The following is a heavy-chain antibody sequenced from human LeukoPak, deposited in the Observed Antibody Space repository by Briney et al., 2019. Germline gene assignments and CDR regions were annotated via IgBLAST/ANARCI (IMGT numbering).Heavy chain of an antibody. CDR3: ARGNGSGSYYPYYYYYMDV. J-gene: IGHJ6*03. V-gene: IGHV4-59*01. CDR1: GGSISSYY. D-gene: IGHD3-10*01. Sequence: PSETLSLTCTVSGGSISSYYWSWIRQPPGKGLEWIGYIYYSGSTNYNPSLKSRVTISADTSKNQFSLKLSSVTAADTAVYYCARGNGSGSYYPYYYYYMDVWGKGTTVTISS. CDR2: IYYSGST.